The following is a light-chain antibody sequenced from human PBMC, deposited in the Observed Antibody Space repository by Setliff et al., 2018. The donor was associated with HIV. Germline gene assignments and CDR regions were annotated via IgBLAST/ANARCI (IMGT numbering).Light chain of an antibody. CDR2: ANF. CDR3: AAWDDSLNGYV. CDR1: FSNIGRNT. Sequence: QSALTQPPSASGTPGQRVTISCSGSFSNIGRNTVNWYQQLPGTAPKLLIFANFQRPSGVPDRFSGSKSGTSASLVISGLQSEDESEYYCAAWDDSLNGYVFGTGTKVTV. J-gene: IGLJ1*01. V-gene: IGLV1-44*01.